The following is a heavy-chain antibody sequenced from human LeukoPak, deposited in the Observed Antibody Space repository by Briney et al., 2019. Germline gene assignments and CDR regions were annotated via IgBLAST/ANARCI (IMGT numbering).Heavy chain of an antibody. V-gene: IGHV4-59*01. J-gene: IGHJ4*02. Sequence: SETLSLTCTVSGGSISSYYWSWIRQPPGKGLEWIGYIYYSGSTNYNPSLKSRVTISVDTSKNQFSLKLSSVTAADTAVYYCARDGPTGLRGIFDYWGQGTLVTVPS. D-gene: IGHD1-1*01. CDR3: ARDGPTGLRGIFDY. CDR1: GGSISSYY. CDR2: IYYSGST.